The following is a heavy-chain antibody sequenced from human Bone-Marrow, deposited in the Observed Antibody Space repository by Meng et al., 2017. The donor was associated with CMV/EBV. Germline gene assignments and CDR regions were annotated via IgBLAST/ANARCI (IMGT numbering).Heavy chain of an antibody. CDR2: INPNSGGT. D-gene: IGHD3-16*01. Sequence: ASVKVSCKASGYTFTGYYMHWVRQAPGQGLEWMGWINPNSGGTNYAQKFQGRVTMTRDTSISTAYMELSRLRSDDTAVYYCARALSKYYYYSMDVWGQGTTVTGSS. J-gene: IGHJ6*01. V-gene: IGHV1-2*02. CDR1: GYTFTGYY. CDR3: ARALSKYYYYSMDV.